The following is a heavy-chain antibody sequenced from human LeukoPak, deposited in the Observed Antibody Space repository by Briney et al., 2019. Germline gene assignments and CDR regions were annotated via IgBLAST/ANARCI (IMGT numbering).Heavy chain of an antibody. Sequence: PGGSLRLSCAASGFTFRGSAMHLVRQASGKGLEGVGRIRSKANSYATAYAASVKGRFTISRDDSKNTAYLQMHSLRAEDTAVYYCARDSIDSSGFSLEFDYWGQGTLVTVSS. CDR2: IRSKANSYAT. D-gene: IGHD3-22*01. V-gene: IGHV3-73*01. CDR3: ARDSIDSSGFSLEFDY. CDR1: GFTFRGSA. J-gene: IGHJ4*02.